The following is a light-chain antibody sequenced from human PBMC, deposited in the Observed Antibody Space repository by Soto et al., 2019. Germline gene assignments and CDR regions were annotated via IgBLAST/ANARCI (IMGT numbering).Light chain of an antibody. Sequence: QSVLTQPPSASGTPGQRVTISCSGSSSNIGSKTVNWYQQLPGTAPKLLIYSDNQRPSGVPDRFSGSKSGTSASLAISGLQSEDEADYYCAAWDDSLMVVFGGGTKRTVL. V-gene: IGLV1-44*01. CDR3: AAWDDSLMVV. J-gene: IGLJ2*01. CDR1: SSNIGSKT. CDR2: SDN.